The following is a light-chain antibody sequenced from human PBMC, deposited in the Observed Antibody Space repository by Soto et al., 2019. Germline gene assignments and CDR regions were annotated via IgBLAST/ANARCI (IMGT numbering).Light chain of an antibody. V-gene: IGKV3-11*01. J-gene: IGKJ3*01. CDR1: QSVSSY. CDR2: DAS. CDR3: QQRSNWRFT. Sequence: EIVLTQSPATLSLSPGERATLSCRASQSVSSYLAWYQQKPGQAPRLLIYDASNRATGIPARFSGSGSGTDFTPTTGSLNPEVFAVYYCQQRSNWRFTFAPGTKVNIK.